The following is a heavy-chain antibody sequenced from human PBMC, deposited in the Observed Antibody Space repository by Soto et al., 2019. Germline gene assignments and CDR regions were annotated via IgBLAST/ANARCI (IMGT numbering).Heavy chain of an antibody. CDR2: IIPIFGTA. D-gene: IGHD2-2*01. CDR3: ARGDSGVVPAAQPLSNGMDV. V-gene: IGHV1-69*13. Sequence: SVKVSCKASGGTFSSYAISWVRQAPGQGLEWMGGIIPIFGTANYAQKFQGRVTITADESTSTAYMELSSLRSEDTAVYYCARGDSGVVPAAQPLSNGMDVWGQGTTVTVSS. CDR1: GGTFSSYA. J-gene: IGHJ6*02.